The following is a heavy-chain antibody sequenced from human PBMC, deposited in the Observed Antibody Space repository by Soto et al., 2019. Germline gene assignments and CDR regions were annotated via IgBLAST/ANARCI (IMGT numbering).Heavy chain of an antibody. V-gene: IGHV3-23*01. J-gene: IGHJ4*02. CDR3: ARGFSSSWYVVY. Sequence: PGGSLRLSCAASGFTFSSYAVSWVRQAPGKGPEWISSISGSGSTIYYAGSVKGRFTISRDNSKNTLYLQMNSLRAEDTAVYYCARGFSSSWYVVYWGQGTLVTVSS. D-gene: IGHD6-13*01. CDR1: GFTFSSYA. CDR2: ISGSGSTI.